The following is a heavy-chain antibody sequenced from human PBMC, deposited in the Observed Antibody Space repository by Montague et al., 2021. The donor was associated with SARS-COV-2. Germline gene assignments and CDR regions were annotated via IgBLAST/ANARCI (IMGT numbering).Heavy chain of an antibody. Sequence: SETLSLTCTVSGDSISSSSYNWGWIRQPPGKGLEWIGSVHYSGRPYYNPSLKSRVTIYVDTSKNQLSLKLSSVTAADTAVYYCTRHVHMTWPVPPPDFDYWGQGTLVPVSS. CDR1: GDSISSSSYN. CDR3: TRHVHMTWPVPPPDFDY. V-gene: IGHV4-39*01. J-gene: IGHJ4*02. CDR2: VHYSGRP. D-gene: IGHD2-2*01.